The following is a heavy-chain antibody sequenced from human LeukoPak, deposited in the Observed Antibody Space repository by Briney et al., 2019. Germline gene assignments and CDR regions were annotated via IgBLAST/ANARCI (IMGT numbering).Heavy chain of an antibody. V-gene: IGHV3-23*01. D-gene: IGHD6-19*01. Sequence: GGSLRLSCAGSGFSFRSYGMSWVRQAPGKGLEWVSGISGSGGRTYYADSVKGRFTISRDNSKNMLYLQMNSLRVDDTAVYYCAKDTSDIEVAVRETEYWGQGTLVTVSS. CDR2: ISGSGGRT. CDR1: GFSFRSYG. CDR3: AKDTSDIEVAVRETEY. J-gene: IGHJ4*02.